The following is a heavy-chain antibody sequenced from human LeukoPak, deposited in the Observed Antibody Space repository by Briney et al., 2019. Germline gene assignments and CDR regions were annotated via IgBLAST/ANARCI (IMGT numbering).Heavy chain of an antibody. Sequence: GASVKVSCKPSGYSFTDYYIHWVRQAPGQGLEWMGWINPDTGGRNYAQKFQGRVTLSRDTSITTAYMNLGSLTSDDTAVYYCARARSEEGWGGGDIWGQGTMVTVSS. CDR3: ARARSEEGWGGGDI. CDR1: GYSFTDYY. D-gene: IGHD3-16*01. J-gene: IGHJ3*02. V-gene: IGHV1-2*02. CDR2: INPDTGGR.